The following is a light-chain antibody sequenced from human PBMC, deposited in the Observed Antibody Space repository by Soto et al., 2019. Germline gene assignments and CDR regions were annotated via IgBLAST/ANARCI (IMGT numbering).Light chain of an antibody. Sequence: QSALTQPASVSGSPGQSITISCTGTSSDVGGFDYVSWYQQHPGKAPKRIIYEVSYRPSGVSNRFSGSKSGNTASLTISVLQAEDEADYYCSSYTSNNTHVFGTGTKLTVL. CDR3: SSYTSNNTHV. CDR1: SSDVGGFDY. CDR2: EVS. J-gene: IGLJ1*01. V-gene: IGLV2-14*01.